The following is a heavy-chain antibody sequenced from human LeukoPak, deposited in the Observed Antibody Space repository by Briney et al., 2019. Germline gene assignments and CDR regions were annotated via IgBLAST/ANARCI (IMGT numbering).Heavy chain of an antibody. V-gene: IGHV3-7*01. Sequence: GGSLGLSCAASGFTFSSYWMSWVRQAPGKGLEWVANIKQDGSEQYYVDSVKGRFTTSRDNAKNSLYLQMNSLRAEDTALYYCATDRYSSGWYDYFDYWGQGTLVTVSS. CDR1: GFTFSSYW. CDR2: IKQDGSEQ. CDR3: ATDRYSSGWYDYFDY. D-gene: IGHD6-19*01. J-gene: IGHJ4*02.